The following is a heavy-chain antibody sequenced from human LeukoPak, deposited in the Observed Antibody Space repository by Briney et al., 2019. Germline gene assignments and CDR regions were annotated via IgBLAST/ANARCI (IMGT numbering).Heavy chain of an antibody. CDR3: AISGGYWAWAH. J-gene: IGHJ4*02. CDR1: GFTFGIYA. V-gene: IGHV3-23*01. CDR2: ISGSAST. D-gene: IGHD1-26*01. Sequence: GGSLRLSCAASGFTFGIYAMSWVRQAPGKGLEWVSGISGSASTYYADSVKGRFTISGDNSKNTLYLQMSSLRAEDTAVYYCAISGGYWAWAHWGQGTLVTASS.